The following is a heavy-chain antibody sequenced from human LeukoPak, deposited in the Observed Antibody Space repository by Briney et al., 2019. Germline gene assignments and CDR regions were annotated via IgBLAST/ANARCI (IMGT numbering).Heavy chain of an antibody. CDR3: ARYSSSWYYYYYGMDV. Sequence: GGSLRLSCAASGFTFSSYWMHWVRQAPGKGLGWVSRINSDGSSTSYADSVKGRFTISRDNAKNTLYLQMNSLRAEDTAVYYCARYSSSWYYYYYGMDVWGQGTTVTVSS. J-gene: IGHJ6*02. D-gene: IGHD6-13*01. CDR1: GFTFSSYW. V-gene: IGHV3-74*01. CDR2: INSDGSST.